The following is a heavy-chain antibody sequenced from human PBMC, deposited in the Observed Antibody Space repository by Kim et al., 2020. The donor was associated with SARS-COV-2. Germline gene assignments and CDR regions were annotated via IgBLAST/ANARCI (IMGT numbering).Heavy chain of an antibody. Sequence: GGSLRLSCEASGFFFSDPYMDWVRQAPGKGLEWVGRIRNKANGYTTEYAASVKGRFTVSRDDSMNSLYLQMYSLKTEDTAVDYCSRSRTGNVLDYWGQGT. CDR2: IRNKANGYTT. J-gene: IGHJ4*02. CDR3: SRSRTGNVLDY. V-gene: IGHV3-72*01. D-gene: IGHD1-1*01. CDR1: GFFFSDPY.